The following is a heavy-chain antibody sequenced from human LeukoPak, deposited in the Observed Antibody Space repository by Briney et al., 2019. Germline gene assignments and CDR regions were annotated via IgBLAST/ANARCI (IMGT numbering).Heavy chain of an antibody. Sequence: ASETLSLTCAVSGGSISSSNWWSWIRQPPGKGLEWIGEIYHSGSTNYNPSLKSRVTISVDKSKTQFYLSLSSVTAADTAVYYCAREDSGSYYNFYYFYMDVWGKGTTVTISS. CDR3: AREDSGSYYNFYYFYMDV. J-gene: IGHJ6*03. V-gene: IGHV4-4*02. CDR1: GGSISSSNW. D-gene: IGHD3-10*01. CDR2: IYHSGST.